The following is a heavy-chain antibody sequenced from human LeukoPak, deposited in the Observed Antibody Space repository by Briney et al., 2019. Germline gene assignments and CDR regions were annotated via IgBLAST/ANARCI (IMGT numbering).Heavy chain of an antibody. D-gene: IGHD2-15*01. Sequence: GGSLRLSCAASGFTFSAYWMSWVRQAPGTGLEWVANIKQDGSEKNYVDSVKGRFTISRDNAKNSLYLQMNSLRAEDTAVYFCVKGQSASCYSVDDFWGQGTLVTVSS. CDR2: IKQDGSEK. V-gene: IGHV3-7*05. CDR3: VKGQSASCYSVDDF. CDR1: GFTFSAYW. J-gene: IGHJ4*02.